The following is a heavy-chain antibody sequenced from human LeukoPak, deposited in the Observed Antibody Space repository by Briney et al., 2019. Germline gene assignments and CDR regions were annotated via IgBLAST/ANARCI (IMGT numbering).Heavy chain of an antibody. Sequence: SETLSLTCTVSGGSISSGGYYWSWIRQHPGKGLEWIGYIYYTGSTNYNPSLKSRVTMFVDMSKNQFSLRLSSVTAADTAVYYCARHRAYSSSSPFDYWGQGTLVTVSS. CDR2: IYYTGST. J-gene: IGHJ4*02. CDR3: ARHRAYSSSSPFDY. V-gene: IGHV4-61*08. CDR1: GGSISSGGYY. D-gene: IGHD6-6*01.